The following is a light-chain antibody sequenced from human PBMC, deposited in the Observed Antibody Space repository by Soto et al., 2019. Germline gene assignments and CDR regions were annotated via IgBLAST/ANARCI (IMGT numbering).Light chain of an antibody. J-gene: IGLJ1*01. CDR1: NSDVGGYNY. Sequence: QSALTQPASVSGSPGQSITISCTGTNSDVGGYNYVSWFQQHPGKAPKLMIYDVSDRPSGVSNRFSGSKSGNTASLTISGLQAEDEADSYCSSYTSGALYVFGTGTKVTVL. CDR3: SSYTSGALYV. CDR2: DVS. V-gene: IGLV2-14*01.